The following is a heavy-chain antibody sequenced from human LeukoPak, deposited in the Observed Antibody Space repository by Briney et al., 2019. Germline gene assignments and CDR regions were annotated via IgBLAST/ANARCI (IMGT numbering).Heavy chain of an antibody. CDR3: AAAFDY. Sequence: SETLSLTCTVSGGSISSSSYYWGWVRQPPGKGLEWIGNTYYGGDTYYNPSLKSRVTISVDTSRNQFSLELNSVTAADTAVYYCAAAFDYWGQGILVTVSS. D-gene: IGHD6-25*01. CDR1: GGSISSSSYY. V-gene: IGHV4-39*01. CDR2: TYYGGDT. J-gene: IGHJ4*02.